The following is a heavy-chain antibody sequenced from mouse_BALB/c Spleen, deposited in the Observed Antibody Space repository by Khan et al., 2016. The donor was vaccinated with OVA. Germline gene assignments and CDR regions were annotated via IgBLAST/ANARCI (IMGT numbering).Heavy chain of an antibody. CDR3: ARSVTITTVVATDFDY. CDR1: GYSITSDYA. Sequence: EVQLQESGPGLVKPSQSLSLTCTVTGYSITSDYAWHWIRQFPGNKLEWMGYISYSGRTSYHPSLKSRISITRDTSKNQFFLQLNSVTTEDTATYYCARSVTITTVVATDFDYWGQGTTLTVSS. CDR2: ISYSGRT. D-gene: IGHD1-1*01. J-gene: IGHJ2*01. V-gene: IGHV3-2*02.